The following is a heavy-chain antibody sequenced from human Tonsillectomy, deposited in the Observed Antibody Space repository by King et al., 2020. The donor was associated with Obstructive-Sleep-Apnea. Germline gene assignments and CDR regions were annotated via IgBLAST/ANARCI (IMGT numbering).Heavy chain of an antibody. CDR2: IYYIGST. CDR3: ARNTEHYYYYGMDV. J-gene: IGHJ6*02. V-gene: IGHV4-59*08. Sequence: QLQESGPGLVKPSETLSLTCTVSGDSISSYYWRWIRQPPGKGLEWIGYIYYIGSTKYNPSLKIRVTISVDTSKNQFSLKPSSVTAADTAVYYCARNTEHYYYYGMDVWGQGTTVTVSS. CDR1: GDSISSYY. D-gene: IGHD1-26*01.